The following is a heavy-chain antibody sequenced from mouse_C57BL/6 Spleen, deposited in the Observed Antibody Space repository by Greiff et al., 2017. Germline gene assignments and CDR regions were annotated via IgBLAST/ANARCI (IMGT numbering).Heavy chain of an antibody. CDR2: IDPSDSET. V-gene: IGHV1-52*01. Sequence: QVQLQQPGAELVRPGSSVKLSCKASGYTFTSYWMHWVKQRPIQGLEWIGNIDPSDSETHYNQKFKDKATLTVDKSSSTAYMQLSSLTSEDSAVYYCARDGYDSPWFAYWGQGTLVTVSA. CDR1: GYTFTSYW. D-gene: IGHD2-2*01. J-gene: IGHJ3*01. CDR3: ARDGYDSPWFAY.